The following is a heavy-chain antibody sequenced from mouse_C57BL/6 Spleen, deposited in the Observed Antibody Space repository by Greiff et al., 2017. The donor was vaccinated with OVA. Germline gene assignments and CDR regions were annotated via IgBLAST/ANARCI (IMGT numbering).Heavy chain of an antibody. CDR2: IWSDGST. Sequence: LMAPSQSLSITCTVSGFSLTSYGVHWVRQPPGKGLEWLVVIWSDGSTTYNSALKSRLSISKDNSKSQVFLKMNSLQTDDTAMYYCARHRDYGSSYVDYAMDYWGQGTSVTVSS. V-gene: IGHV2-6-2*01. CDR3: ARHRDYGSSYVDYAMDY. D-gene: IGHD1-1*01. CDR1: GFSLTSYG. J-gene: IGHJ4*01.